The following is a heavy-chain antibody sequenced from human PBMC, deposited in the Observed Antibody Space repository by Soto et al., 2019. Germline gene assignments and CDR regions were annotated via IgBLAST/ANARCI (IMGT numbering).Heavy chain of an antibody. J-gene: IGHJ4*02. D-gene: IGHD4-4*01. V-gene: IGHV3-48*02. CDR2: ISSSSSTI. CDR1: GFTFSSYS. Sequence: GGSLRLSCAASGFTFSSYSMNWVRQAPGKGLEWVSYISSSSSTIYYADSVKGRFTISRDNAKNSLYLQMNSLRDEDTAVYYCARSPRGSNYKVYYFDYWGQGTLVTVSS. CDR3: ARSPRGSNYKVYYFDY.